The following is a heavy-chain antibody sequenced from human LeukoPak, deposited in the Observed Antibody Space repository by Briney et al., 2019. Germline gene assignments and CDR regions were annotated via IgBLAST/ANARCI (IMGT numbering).Heavy chain of an antibody. J-gene: IGHJ2*01. CDR3: ARLPGVEMTTKRWPPAKPAVRGSYWYFDL. Sequence: KASETLSLTCTVSGGSVSSGSYYWTWIRQPPGKGLEWIGYIYYSGSTNYNPSLKSPVTMSVDTSKNQFSLKLSSVTAADTAVYYCARLPGVEMTTKRWPPAKPAVRGSYWYFDLWGRGTLVTVSS. CDR1: GGSVSSGSYY. CDR2: IYYSGST. D-gene: IGHD5-24*01. V-gene: IGHV4-61*01.